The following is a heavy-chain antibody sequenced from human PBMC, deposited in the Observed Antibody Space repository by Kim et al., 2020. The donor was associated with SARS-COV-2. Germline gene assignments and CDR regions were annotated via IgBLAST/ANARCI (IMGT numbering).Heavy chain of an antibody. CDR2: IKEDGSAK. D-gene: IGHD3-22*01. CDR3: ARHLRMTTILVVPEV. Sequence: GGSLRLSCAASGFSFSNYWMSWVRQAPGKGLEWVANIKEDGSAKYYVDSVKGRFTISRDNAKNSLYLQMDSLRAEDTAVYYCARHLRMTTILVVPEVWGQGTTVPASS. J-gene: IGHJ6*02. CDR1: GFSFSNYW. V-gene: IGHV3-7*01.